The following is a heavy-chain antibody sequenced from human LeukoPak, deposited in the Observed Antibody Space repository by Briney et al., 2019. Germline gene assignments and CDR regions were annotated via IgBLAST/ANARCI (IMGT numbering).Heavy chain of an antibody. CDR2: IYYSGST. D-gene: IGHD2-2*01. J-gene: IGHJ3*01. Sequence: SETLSLTCTVSGGSISSGDYYWSWIRQPPGKGLEWIGYIYYSGSTYYNPSLKSRVTISVDTSKNQFSLKLSSVTAADTAVYYCAREGRVVSAARLWGQGTMVTVSS. V-gene: IGHV4-30-4*01. CDR3: AREGRVVSAARL. CDR1: GGSISSGDYY.